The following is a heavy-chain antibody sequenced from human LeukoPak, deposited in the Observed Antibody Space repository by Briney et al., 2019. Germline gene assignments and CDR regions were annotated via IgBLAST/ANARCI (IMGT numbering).Heavy chain of an antibody. J-gene: IGHJ5*02. D-gene: IGHD6-13*01. Sequence: GASVKVSCKASGYTFTSYAMHWVRQAPGQRLEWMGWINAGNGNTKYSQEFQGRVTITRDTSASTAYMELSSLRSDDTAVYYCARRSSSWYNWFDPWGQGTLVTVSS. CDR2: INAGNGNT. CDR1: GYTFTSYA. V-gene: IGHV1-3*01. CDR3: ARRSSSWYNWFDP.